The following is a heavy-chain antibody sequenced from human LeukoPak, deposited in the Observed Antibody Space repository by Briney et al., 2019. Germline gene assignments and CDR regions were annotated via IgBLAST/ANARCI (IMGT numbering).Heavy chain of an antibody. CDR2: INHSGST. CDR3: ARGYYYYYMDV. Sequence: SETLSLTCAVYGGSFSGYYWSWIRQPPGKGLEWIGEINHSGSTNYNPSLKCRVTISVDTSKNQFSLKLSSVTAADTAVYYCARGYYYYYMDVWGKGTTVTVSS. CDR1: GGSFSGYY. V-gene: IGHV4-34*01. J-gene: IGHJ6*03.